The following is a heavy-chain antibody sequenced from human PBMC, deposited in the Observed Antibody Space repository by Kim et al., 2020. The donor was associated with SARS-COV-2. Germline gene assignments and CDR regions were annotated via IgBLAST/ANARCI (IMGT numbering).Heavy chain of an antibody. CDR1: GAPISNDY. D-gene: IGHD1-1*01. CDR2: VSPRGVA. V-gene: IGHV4-4*07. Sequence: SETLSLTCSVSGAPISNDYWSWIRQPARKGLEWIGRVSPRGVADYNPSFKGRVSVSLDSSANKISLRLASVTAADTAMYYCARDRDNSAWAPLDFWGQGT. CDR3: ARDRDNSAWAPLDF. J-gene: IGHJ4*02.